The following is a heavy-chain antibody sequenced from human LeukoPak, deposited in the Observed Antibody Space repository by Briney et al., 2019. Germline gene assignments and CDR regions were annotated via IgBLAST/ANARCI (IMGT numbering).Heavy chain of an antibody. CDR1: GFTLSDYY. J-gene: IGHJ4*02. CDR2: ISSSGSTI. CDR3: AKGSYYDSSGSFYFDY. D-gene: IGHD3-22*01. Sequence: NAGGSLRLSCAASGFTLSDYYMSWIRQAPGKGLEWVSYISSSGSTIYYADSVKGRFTISRDNSKNTLYVQVNSLGTEDTAAYYCAKGSYYDSSGSFYFDYWGQGTLATVSS. V-gene: IGHV3-11*01.